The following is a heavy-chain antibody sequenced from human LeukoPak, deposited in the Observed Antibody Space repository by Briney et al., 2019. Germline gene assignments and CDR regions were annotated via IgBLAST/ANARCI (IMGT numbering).Heavy chain of an antibody. D-gene: IGHD6-19*01. CDR2: ISRSSDYI. V-gene: IGHV3-21*01. Sequence: GGSLRLSCAASGFTFNMYSMNWVRQAPGKGLEWVSSISRSSDYIYYADSVKGRFTISRDNSKNTLYLQMNSLRAEDTAVYYCAKSTGYSSGWYTYWGQGTLVTVSS. J-gene: IGHJ4*02. CDR3: AKSTGYSSGWYTY. CDR1: GFTFNMYS.